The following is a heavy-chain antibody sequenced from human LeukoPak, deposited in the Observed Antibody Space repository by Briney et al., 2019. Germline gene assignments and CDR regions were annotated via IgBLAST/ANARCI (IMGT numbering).Heavy chain of an antibody. Sequence: GRSLRLSCAASGFTFSSYAMHWVRQAPGKGLGWVAVISYDGSNKYYADSVKGQFTISRDNSKNTLYLQMNSLRAEDTAVYYCARVGSSSWGGYFDYWGQGTLVTVSS. V-gene: IGHV3-30-3*01. J-gene: IGHJ4*02. CDR3: ARVGSSSWGGYFDY. CDR2: ISYDGSNK. D-gene: IGHD6-13*01. CDR1: GFTFSSYA.